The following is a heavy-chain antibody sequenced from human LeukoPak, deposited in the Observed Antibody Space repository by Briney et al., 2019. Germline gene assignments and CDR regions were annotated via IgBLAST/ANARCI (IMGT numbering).Heavy chain of an antibody. V-gene: IGHV4-59*01. CDR1: GGSISTYY. J-gene: IGHJ5*02. CDR2: IYDSGST. D-gene: IGHD6-13*01. Sequence: PSETLSLTCTVSGGSISTYYWSWIRQPPGKGLEWIGYIYDSGSTNYNPSLQSRVTISVDTSKNQFSLRLTSVTAADTAVYYCAKAVAAAGRFRFDPWGQGTLVTVSS. CDR3: AKAVAAAGRFRFDP.